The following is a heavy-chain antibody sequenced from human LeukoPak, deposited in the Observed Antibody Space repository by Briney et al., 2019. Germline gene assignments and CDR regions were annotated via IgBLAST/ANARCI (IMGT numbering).Heavy chain of an antibody. Sequence: GASVKVSCKASGGTFSSYAISWVRQAPGQGLEWMVGIIPIFGTANYAQKFQGRVTITTDESTSTAYMELSSLRSEDTAVYYCARDQGFEVGARYFDYWGQGTLVTVSS. CDR2: IIPIFGTA. D-gene: IGHD1-26*01. J-gene: IGHJ4*02. V-gene: IGHV1-69*05. CDR3: ARDQGFEVGARYFDY. CDR1: GGTFSSYA.